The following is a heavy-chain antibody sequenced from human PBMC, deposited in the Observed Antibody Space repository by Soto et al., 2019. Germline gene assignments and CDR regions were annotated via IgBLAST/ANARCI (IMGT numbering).Heavy chain of an antibody. J-gene: IGHJ4*02. Sequence: SETLSLTCTVSGGSISSYYWSWIRQPPGKGLERIGYIYYSGSTNYNPSLKSRVTISVDTSKNQFSLKLSSVTAADTAVYYCARTGARFGELGGVDYWGQGTLVTVSS. CDR1: GGSISSYY. CDR2: IYYSGST. CDR3: ARTGARFGELGGVDY. D-gene: IGHD3-10*01. V-gene: IGHV4-59*01.